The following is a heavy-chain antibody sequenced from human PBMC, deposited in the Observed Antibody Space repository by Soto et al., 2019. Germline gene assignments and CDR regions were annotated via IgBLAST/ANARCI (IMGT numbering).Heavy chain of an antibody. D-gene: IGHD3-10*01. CDR2: INPNGVGT. CDR3: ARDSSASATSYSFDY. Sequence: ASVKVSCKASGYKFINHYIHWVRQAPGVGLEWMGIINPNGVGTDYAQKFQGRVTMPTDTYASTVHMELSRLRSEDTAVYFCARDSSASATSYSFDYWGQGTLVTVSS. CDR1: GYKFINHY. J-gene: IGHJ4*02. V-gene: IGHV1-46*01.